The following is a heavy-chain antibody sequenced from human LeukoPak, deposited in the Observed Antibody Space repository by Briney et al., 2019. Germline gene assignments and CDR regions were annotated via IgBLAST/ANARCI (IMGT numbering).Heavy chain of an antibody. D-gene: IGHD6-13*01. V-gene: IGHV3-20*04. Sequence: PGGSLRLSCAASGFTFDDYGMSWVRQAPGKGLEWVSGIDRNGDSTGYADSVEGRFTISRDNAKNSLYLQMDSLRAEDTAVYYCAKIIMESGSSWYVTYYYYYYMDVWGKGTTVTVSS. CDR1: GFTFDDYG. J-gene: IGHJ6*03. CDR3: AKIIMESGSSWYVTYYYYYYMDV. CDR2: IDRNGDST.